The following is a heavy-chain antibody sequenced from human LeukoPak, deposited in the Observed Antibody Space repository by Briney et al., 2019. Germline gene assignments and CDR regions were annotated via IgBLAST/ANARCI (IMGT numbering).Heavy chain of an antibody. CDR1: GFTFSFYS. CDR2: ISSSDNTI. D-gene: IGHD5-18*01. V-gene: IGHV3-48*02. J-gene: IGHJ4*02. CDR3: ARVHRGYSYGRLDY. Sequence: PGGSLRLSCAASGFTFSFYSMNWVRQGPGKGLEGVSYISSSDNTIHYADSVKGRFTISRDNAKNSLYLEMNSLRDEDTAVYYCARVHRGYSYGRLDYWGQGTLVTVSS.